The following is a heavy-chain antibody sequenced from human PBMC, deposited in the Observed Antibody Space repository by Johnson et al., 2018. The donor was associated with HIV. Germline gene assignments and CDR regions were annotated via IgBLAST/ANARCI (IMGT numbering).Heavy chain of an antibody. CDR3: TRQRGIITMGDAVDI. CDR2: IRSKTNSHAT. Sequence: VQLVESGGGLVQPGGSLKLSCAASGFIFSGSAMHWVRQASGKGLEWVGRIRSKTNSHATAYAASLKGRFTISRDDSKNTAYLQMNSLKSEATSGYYCTRQRGIITMGDAVDIWGQGTMVTVSS. D-gene: IGHD3-10*01. V-gene: IGHV3-73*02. CDR1: GFIFSGSA. J-gene: IGHJ3*02.